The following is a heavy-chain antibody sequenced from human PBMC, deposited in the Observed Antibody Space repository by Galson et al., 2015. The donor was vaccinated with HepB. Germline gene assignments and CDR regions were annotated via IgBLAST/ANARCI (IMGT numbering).Heavy chain of an antibody. D-gene: IGHD2-2*01. CDR2: ISSRNSYI. Sequence: SLRLSCAASGFTFSNYSMNWVRQAPGKGLEWVSSISSRNSYIYYADSVKGRFTISRDNAKNSLDLQMNSLRAEDTALYYCARDRARGCIGTTCNAYYFDYWGQGTLVTVSS. CDR1: GFTFSNYS. CDR3: ARDRARGCIGTTCNAYYFDY. J-gene: IGHJ4*02. V-gene: IGHV3-21*01.